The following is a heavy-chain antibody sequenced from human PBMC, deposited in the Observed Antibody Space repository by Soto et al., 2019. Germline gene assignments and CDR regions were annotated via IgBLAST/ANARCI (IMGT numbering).Heavy chain of an antibody. Sequence: QVQLVESGGGVVQPGRSLGLSCAASGFTFSNYAMHWVRQAPGKGLEWVAVMSYDGRNKYYADSVKGRFTISRDNSKNTLYLQMNSLRAEDTAVYYCVRSQTGVVYYYYGMDVWGQGTTLTVSS. CDR1: GFTFSNYA. J-gene: IGHJ6*02. V-gene: IGHV3-30-3*01. CDR2: MSYDGRNK. D-gene: IGHD1-1*01. CDR3: VRSQTGVVYYYYGMDV.